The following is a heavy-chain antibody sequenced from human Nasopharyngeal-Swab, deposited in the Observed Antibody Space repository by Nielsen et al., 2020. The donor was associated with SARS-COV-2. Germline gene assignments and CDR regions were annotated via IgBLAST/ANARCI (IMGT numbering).Heavy chain of an antibody. V-gene: IGHV3-30*03. CDR2: IAHDASNE. D-gene: IGHD4-17*01. Sequence: GGSLRLSCVASGFRFSSNGMHWVRQAPGKGLEWVAFIAHDASNEYYGDSVKGRFSISRDSSKNTLYLQMDSLRGEDTAVYYCARDAPAHYGAFYWGRGTLVTVSS. J-gene: IGHJ4*02. CDR3: ARDAPAHYGAFY. CDR1: GFRFSSNG.